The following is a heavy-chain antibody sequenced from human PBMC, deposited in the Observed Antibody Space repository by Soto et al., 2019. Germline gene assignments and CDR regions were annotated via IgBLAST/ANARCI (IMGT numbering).Heavy chain of an antibody. CDR2: ISWNSGSI. D-gene: IGHD6-19*01. Sequence: GGSLRLSCAASGFTFDDYAMHWVRQAPGKGLEWVSGISWNSGSIGYADSVKGRFTISRDNAKNSLYLQMNSLRAEDTALYYCAKDSRGYSSGWGTGYYYYYYGMDVWGQGTTVTVSS. CDR1: GFTFDDYA. CDR3: AKDSRGYSSGWGTGYYYYYYGMDV. J-gene: IGHJ6*02. V-gene: IGHV3-9*01.